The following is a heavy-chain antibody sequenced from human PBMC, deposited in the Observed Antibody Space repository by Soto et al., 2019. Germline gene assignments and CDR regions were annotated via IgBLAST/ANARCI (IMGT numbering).Heavy chain of an antibody. D-gene: IGHD2-2*01. CDR1: GYSFTSYW. V-gene: IGHV5-51*01. CDR2: IYPGDSDT. J-gene: IGHJ6*02. CDR3: ATLGYCSSTSCQSYYYGMDV. Sequence: PGESLKISCKGSGYSFTSYWIGWVRQMPGKGLEWVGIIYPGDSDTRYSPSFQGQVTISADKSISTAYLQWSSLKASDTAMYYCATLGYCSSTSCQSYYYGMDVWGQGTTVTVSS.